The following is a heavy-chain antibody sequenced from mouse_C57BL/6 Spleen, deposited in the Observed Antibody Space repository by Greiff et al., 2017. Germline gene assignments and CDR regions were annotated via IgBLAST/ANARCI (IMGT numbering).Heavy chain of an antibody. CDR2: INYDGSST. V-gene: IGHV5-16*01. CDR1: GFTFSDYY. D-gene: IGHD2-2*01. CDR3: ARDRGLGYDLLIDAMDY. Sequence: EVKLVESEGGLVQPGSSMKLSCTASGFTFSDYYMAWVRQVPEKGLEWVANINYDGSSTYYLDSLKSRYIISRDNAKNILYLQMSSLKSEDTATYYCARDRGLGYDLLIDAMDYWGQGTSVTVSS. J-gene: IGHJ4*01.